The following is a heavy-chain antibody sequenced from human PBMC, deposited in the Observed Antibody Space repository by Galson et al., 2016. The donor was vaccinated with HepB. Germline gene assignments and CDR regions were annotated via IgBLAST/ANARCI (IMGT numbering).Heavy chain of an antibody. D-gene: IGHD3-22*01. J-gene: IGHJ5*02. Sequence: SLRLSCAASGFTFSSCAMSWVRRAPGKGLEWVSAISGSGGSTYYADSVKGRFTISRDNSKNTLYLQMNSLRAEDTAVYYCAKVIPSDYYDSSGPSGNNWFDPWGQGTLVTASS. V-gene: IGHV3-23*01. CDR2: ISGSGGST. CDR3: AKVIPSDYYDSSGPSGNNWFDP. CDR1: GFTFSSCA.